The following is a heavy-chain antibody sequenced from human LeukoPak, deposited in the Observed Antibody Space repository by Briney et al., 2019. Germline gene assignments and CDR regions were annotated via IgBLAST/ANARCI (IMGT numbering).Heavy chain of an antibody. CDR1: GYTFTAYY. CDR2: INPNSGGT. V-gene: IGHV1-2*02. J-gene: IGHJ4*02. Sequence: ASVKVSCKTSGYTFTAYYIHWVRQAPGQGLEWMGWINPNSGGTNYAQKFQGRVTMTRDTSISTAYVELSRLRSDDTAVYYCARDLGFGQLDYWGQGTLVTVSS. CDR3: ARDLGFGQLDY. D-gene: IGHD3-10*01.